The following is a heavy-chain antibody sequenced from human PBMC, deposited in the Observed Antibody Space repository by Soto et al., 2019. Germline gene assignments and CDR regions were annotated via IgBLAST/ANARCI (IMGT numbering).Heavy chain of an antibody. D-gene: IGHD6-13*01. CDR3: ARDQLDRYCYYYGMDV. J-gene: IGHJ6*02. CDR2: IYYSGST. CDR1: GGSISSGGYY. Sequence: SETLSLTCTVSGGSISSGGYYWSWIRQHPGKGLEWIGYIYYSGSTYYNPSLKSRVTISVDTSKNQFSLKLSSVTAADTAVYYCARDQLDRYCYYYGMDVWGQGTTVTVSS. V-gene: IGHV4-31*03.